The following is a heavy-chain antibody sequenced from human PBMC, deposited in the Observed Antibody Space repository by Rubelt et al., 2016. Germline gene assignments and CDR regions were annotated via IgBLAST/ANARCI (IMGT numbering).Heavy chain of an antibody. CDR2: SGST. V-gene: IGHV4-34*13. Sequence: SGSTNYNPSLKSRVTISVDTSKNQFSLKLSSVTAADTAVYYCARGSFGVVIIRRRYFDYWGQGTLVTVSS. D-gene: IGHD3-3*01. J-gene: IGHJ4*02. CDR3: ARGSFGVVIIRRRYFDY.